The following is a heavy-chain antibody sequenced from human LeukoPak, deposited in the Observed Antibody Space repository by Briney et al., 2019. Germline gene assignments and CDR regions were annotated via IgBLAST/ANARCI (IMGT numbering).Heavy chain of an antibody. Sequence: GGSLRLSCAASGFSFSDFYMTWIRQAPGKGLEWVSYISSSGITIYYADSVKGRFTISRENSKNTLYLQMNSLRAEDTAVYYCAHPTEYSSSWYGNWFDPWGQGTLVTVSS. CDR2: ISSSGITI. D-gene: IGHD6-13*01. V-gene: IGHV3-11*01. J-gene: IGHJ5*02. CDR3: AHPTEYSSSWYGNWFDP. CDR1: GFSFSDFY.